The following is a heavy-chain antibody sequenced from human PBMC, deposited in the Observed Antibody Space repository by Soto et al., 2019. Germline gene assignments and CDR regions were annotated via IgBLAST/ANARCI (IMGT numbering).Heavy chain of an antibody. D-gene: IGHD3-10*01. CDR1: GFTFSSYA. Sequence: EVQLLESGGGLVQPGGSLRLSCAGSGFTFSSYAMSWVRQAPGKGLEWVSTITGSGGTTYYADSVKGRFTISRDNSKNTLSLQMNRLRADDTAVYFCAKDNLYWSGSPRPRFFDYWGQGTLVTVSS. V-gene: IGHV3-23*01. CDR2: ITGSGGTT. J-gene: IGHJ4*02. CDR3: AKDNLYWSGSPRPRFFDY.